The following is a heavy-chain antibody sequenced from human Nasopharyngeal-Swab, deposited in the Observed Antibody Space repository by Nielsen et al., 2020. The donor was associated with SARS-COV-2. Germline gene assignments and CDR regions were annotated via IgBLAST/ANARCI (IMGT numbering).Heavy chain of an antibody. CDR2: SKSKTDGGTT. J-gene: IGHJ6*03. CDR3: TTAQSLYYYSMDV. CDR1: GSTISNGW. V-gene: IGHV3-15*01. Sequence: GEALKISWAAAGSTISNGWRSWVRQAAGKGLEWVGRSKSKTDGGTTDYAAPVKGRFTITRDDSKNKLYLQMNSLKTEDTAVDYCTTAQSLYYYSMDVWGKGTTVTVSS.